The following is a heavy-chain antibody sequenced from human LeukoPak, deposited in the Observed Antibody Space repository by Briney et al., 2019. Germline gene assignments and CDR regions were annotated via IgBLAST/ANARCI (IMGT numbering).Heavy chain of an antibody. D-gene: IGHD3-22*01. CDR2: IYYTGST. V-gene: IGHV4-59*01. CDR3: ARGRGDSRGTSFDY. Sequence: PSETLSLTCTVSGGSISTYYWSWIRRPPGKGLEWIAYIYYTGSTTYNPSLRSRVTISIDTSRNQFSLNLNSVTAADTAVYYCARGRGDSRGTSFDYWGQGTLVTVSS. J-gene: IGHJ4*02. CDR1: GGSISTYY.